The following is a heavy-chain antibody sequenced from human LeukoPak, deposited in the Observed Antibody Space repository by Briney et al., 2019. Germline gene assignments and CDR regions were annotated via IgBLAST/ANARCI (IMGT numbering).Heavy chain of an antibody. CDR3: ARHSSGWYEFDY. J-gene: IGHJ4*02. CDR1: GGSISSSSYY. D-gene: IGHD6-19*01. CDR2: IYYSGST. V-gene: IGHV4-39*01. Sequence: SETLSLTCTVSGGSISSSSYYWGWIRQPPGKGLEWIGSIYYSGSTYYNPSLKSRVTISVDTSKNQFSLKLSSVTAADTAVYYCARHSSGWYEFDYWGQGTLVTVSS.